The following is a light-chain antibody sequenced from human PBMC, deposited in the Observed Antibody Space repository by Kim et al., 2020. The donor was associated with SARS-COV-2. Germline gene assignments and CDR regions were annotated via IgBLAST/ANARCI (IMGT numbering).Light chain of an antibody. CDR2: YDS. Sequence: GKTGRITCGGNNSGSKSVHWYQQKQGQARVLVIDYDSDRPSGIPERFSGSNSGNTATLTISRVEAGDEADYYCQVWDSSGGHPVLGGGTKLTVL. V-gene: IGLV3-21*04. J-gene: IGLJ3*02. CDR3: QVWDSSGGHPV. CDR1: NSGSKS.